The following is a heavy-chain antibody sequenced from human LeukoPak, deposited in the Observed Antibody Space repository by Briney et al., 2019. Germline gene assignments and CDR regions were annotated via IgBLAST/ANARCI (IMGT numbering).Heavy chain of an antibody. V-gene: IGHV4-39*07. CDR1: GDSISLSFYY. CDR3: ARGEYYYDSSGYGVFDY. CDR2: VYYSGTT. J-gene: IGHJ4*02. D-gene: IGHD3-22*01. Sequence: SETLSLTCSASGDSISLSFYYWGWIRQPPGKALEWIVSVYYSGTTYYDPSLKSRVTISVDTSKNQFSLKLSSVTAADTAMYYCARGEYYYDSSGYGVFDYWGQGTLVTVSS.